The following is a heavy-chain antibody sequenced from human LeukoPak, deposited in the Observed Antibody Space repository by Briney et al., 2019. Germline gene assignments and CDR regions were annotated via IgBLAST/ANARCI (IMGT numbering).Heavy chain of an antibody. CDR2: INPNSGGT. CDR3: ARETYYYDSSGYYYAYGMDV. V-gene: IGHV1-2*06. J-gene: IGHJ6*02. D-gene: IGHD3-22*01. Sequence: GASVKVSCKASGYTFTGYYMHWVRQAPGQGLEWMGRINPNSGGTNYAQKFQGRVTMTRDTSISTAYMELSRPRSDDTAVYYCARETYYYDSSGYYYAYGMDVWGQGTTVTVSS. CDR1: GYTFTGYY.